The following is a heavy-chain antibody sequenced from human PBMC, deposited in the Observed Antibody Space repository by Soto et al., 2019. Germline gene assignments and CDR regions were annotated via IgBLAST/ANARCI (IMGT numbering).Heavy chain of an antibody. CDR3: AKSFSSNWYDYFDY. J-gene: IGHJ4*02. V-gene: IGHV3-23*04. CDR2: ISGSGGST. D-gene: IGHD6-13*01. CDR1: GFTFSTYA. Sequence: EVQLVESGGGLVQPGGSLRLSCAASGFTFSTYAMSWVRQAPGKGLEWVSAISGSGGSTYYADSVKGRFTISRDKSKNTLYLQMNSLRAEDTALYYCAKSFSSNWYDYFDYWAREVWSPSPQ.